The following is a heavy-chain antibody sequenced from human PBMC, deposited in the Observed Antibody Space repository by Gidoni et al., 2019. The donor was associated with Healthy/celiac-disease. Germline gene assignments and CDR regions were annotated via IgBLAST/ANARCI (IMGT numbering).Heavy chain of an antibody. J-gene: IGHJ4*02. D-gene: IGHD6-6*01. CDR1: GGSISSSSYY. CDR3: ARRYSSSSVARGLYYFDY. CDR2: IYYSGST. V-gene: IGHV4-39*01. Sequence: QLQLQESGPGLVKPSETLSLTCTVSGGSISSSSYYWGWIRQPPGKGLEWIGSIYYSGSTYYNPSLKSRGTISVDTFKNQFSLKLSSVTAADTAVYYCARRYSSSSVARGLYYFDYWGQGTLVTVSS.